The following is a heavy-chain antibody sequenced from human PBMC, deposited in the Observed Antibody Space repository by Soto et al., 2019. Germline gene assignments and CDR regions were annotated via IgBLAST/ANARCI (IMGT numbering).Heavy chain of an antibody. D-gene: IGHD6-13*01. Sequence: GGSLRLSCAASGFTFSSYWMSWVRQAPGKGLEWVANIKQDGSEKYYVDSVKGRFTISRDNAKNSLYLQMNSLRAEDTAVYYCARDGVAPGLYFDHWGKGTPVTVSS. CDR1: GFTFSSYW. V-gene: IGHV3-7*03. J-gene: IGHJ4*02. CDR2: IKQDGSEK. CDR3: ARDGVAPGLYFDH.